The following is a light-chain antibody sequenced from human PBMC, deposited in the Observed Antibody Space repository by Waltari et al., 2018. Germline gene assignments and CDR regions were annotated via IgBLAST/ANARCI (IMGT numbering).Light chain of an antibody. V-gene: IGLV2-14*03. CDR1: SSDGGGYNY. Sequence: QSALTQPASVSGSPGQSITISCTGTSSDGGGYNYVSWYQQHPGKAPKLMSYDVSNPPSGVSNRFSGSKSGNTASLTISGLQAEDEADYYCSSYISSSTLELFGGGTSLTVL. CDR3: SSYISSSTLEL. CDR2: DVS. J-gene: IGLJ2*01.